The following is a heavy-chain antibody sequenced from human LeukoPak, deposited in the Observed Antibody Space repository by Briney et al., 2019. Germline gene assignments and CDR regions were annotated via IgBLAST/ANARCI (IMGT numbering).Heavy chain of an antibody. Sequence: GGSLRLSCAASGVTFSSSWMSWVRQAPGKGLEWVANIKQDGSRKLYVDSVQGRFTISRDNAKNSLYLQMNSLRAEDTALYYCAKGIAAAGTDAFDIWGQGTMVTVSS. J-gene: IGHJ3*02. D-gene: IGHD6-13*01. CDR2: IKQDGSRK. CDR3: AKGIAAAGTDAFDI. CDR1: GVTFSSSW. V-gene: IGHV3-7*03.